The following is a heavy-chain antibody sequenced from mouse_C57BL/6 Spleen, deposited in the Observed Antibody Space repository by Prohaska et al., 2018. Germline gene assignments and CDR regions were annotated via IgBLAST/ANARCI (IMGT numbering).Heavy chain of an antibody. V-gene: IGHV4-1*01. CDR3: ASPNWDWYFDV. D-gene: IGHD4-1*01. CDR1: GIDFSRYW. Sequence: EVKLLQSGGGLVQPGGSLKLSCAASGIDFSRYWLSWVRRAPGKGLEWIGKINKERSTIKYETSLKDKFIISRDNAKNTLYLQMSKVRSEDTALYYCASPNWDWYFDVWGTGTTVTVSS. J-gene: IGHJ1*03. CDR2: INKERSTI.